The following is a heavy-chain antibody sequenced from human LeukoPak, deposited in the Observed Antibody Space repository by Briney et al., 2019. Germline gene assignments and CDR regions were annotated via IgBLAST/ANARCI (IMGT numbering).Heavy chain of an antibody. D-gene: IGHD3-22*01. CDR1: GGSISSYY. J-gene: IGHJ3*02. Sequence: SETLSLTCTVSGGSISSYYWSWIRQPPGKGLEWIGYIYYSWSTNYNPSLKSRVTISVDTPKNQFSLKLSSVTAADTAVYYCARRDSSGYRDAFDIWGQGTMVTVSS. V-gene: IGHV4-59*01. CDR3: ARRDSSGYRDAFDI. CDR2: IYYSWST.